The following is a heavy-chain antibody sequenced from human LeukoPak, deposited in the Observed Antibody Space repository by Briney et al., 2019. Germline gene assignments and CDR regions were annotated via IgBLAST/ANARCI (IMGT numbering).Heavy chain of an antibody. CDR2: INPNSGGT. Sequence: ASVTVSCKASGYTFTGYYMHWVRQAPGQGLEWMGWINPNSGGTNYAQKFQERVTITRHMSTSTAYMELSSLRSEDTAVYYCAAEVGARSLWGQGTLVTVSS. V-gene: IGHV1-2*02. D-gene: IGHD1-26*01. CDR3: AAEVGARSL. CDR1: GYTFTGYY. J-gene: IGHJ4*02.